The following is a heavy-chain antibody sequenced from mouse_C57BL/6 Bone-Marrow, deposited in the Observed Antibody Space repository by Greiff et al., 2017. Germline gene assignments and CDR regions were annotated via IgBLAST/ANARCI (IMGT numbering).Heavy chain of an antibody. J-gene: IGHJ2*01. D-gene: IGHD1-1*01. Sequence: VQLQQSGAELVKPGASVKLSCKASGFNIKDYYIHWVKQRTEQGLEWIGRIDPADGETKYAPNFQGKATLTSDKSSNTAYLQLSSLTSEDTAVYYCTRSLVYYGTNYWGQGTALTVSA. CDR2: IDPADGET. CDR3: TRSLVYYGTNY. CDR1: GFNIKDYY. V-gene: IGHV14-2*01.